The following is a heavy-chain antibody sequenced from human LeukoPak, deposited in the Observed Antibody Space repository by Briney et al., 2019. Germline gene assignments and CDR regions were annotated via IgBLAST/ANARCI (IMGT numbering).Heavy chain of an antibody. D-gene: IGHD3-10*01. J-gene: IGHJ3*01. CDR1: GFIFRSHA. CDR3: ARADRFAHYSTSGNPENAFDL. Sequence: VGSLRLSCTASGFIFRSHAMPWVRQAPGTGLEWVSVISTDVSDKYYAESVTGQFTISRNNSENTLFLQMNSLSADDTAVYYCARADRFAHYSTSGNPENAFDLWGHGTLVTVSS. V-gene: IGHV3-30*04. CDR2: ISTDVSDK.